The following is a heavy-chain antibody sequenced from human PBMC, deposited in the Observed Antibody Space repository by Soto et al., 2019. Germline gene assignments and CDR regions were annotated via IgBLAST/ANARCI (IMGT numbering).Heavy chain of an antibody. V-gene: IGHV4-30-2*01. D-gene: IGHD2-8*01. J-gene: IGHJ4*02. CDR1: GGSISSGGYS. CDR2: IYHSGST. Sequence: QLQLQESVSGLVKPSQTLSLTCAVSGGSISSGGYSWSWIRQPPGKGLEWIGYIYHSGSTYYNPSLKSRVTISVDRSKNQFSLKLSSVTAADTAVYYCARGPPNTYWGQGTLVTVSS. CDR3: ARGPPNTY.